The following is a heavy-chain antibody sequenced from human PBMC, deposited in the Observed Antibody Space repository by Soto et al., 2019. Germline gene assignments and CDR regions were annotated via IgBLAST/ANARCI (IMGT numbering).Heavy chain of an antibody. V-gene: IGHV3-7*01. CDR3: SRSLNS. CDR1: GFTFSTYW. J-gene: IGHJ4*02. CDR2: INQDGSEK. Sequence: EVQLMESGGGLVQPGGSLRLSCAASGFTFSTYWMDWVRQTPGKGLEWVANINQDGSEKNYVYSVKGRFTIYRDNAKNSLYLQMSSLTAEDSALYYCSRSLNSWGQGTLVTVSS.